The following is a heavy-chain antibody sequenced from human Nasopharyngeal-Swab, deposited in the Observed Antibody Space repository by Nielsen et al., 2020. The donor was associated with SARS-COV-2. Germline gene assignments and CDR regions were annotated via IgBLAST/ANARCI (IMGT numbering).Heavy chain of an antibody. Sequence: WIRQPPGKGLEWVSIIHPGGVSAYADSVRGGFSISRDDFKNTLYLEMDSLRPEDTAVYYCATDKVRYDYALAYWGQGTLVTVSS. J-gene: IGHJ4*02. V-gene: IGHV3-53*01. D-gene: IGHD3-16*01. CDR2: IHPGGVS. CDR3: ATDKVRYDYALAY.